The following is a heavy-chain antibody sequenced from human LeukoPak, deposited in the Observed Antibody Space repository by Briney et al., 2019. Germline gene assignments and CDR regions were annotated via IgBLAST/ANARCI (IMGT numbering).Heavy chain of an antibody. Sequence: ASVKVSCRASGYTFTSYGISWVRQAPGQGLEWMGWMNPNSGNTGYAQKFQGRVTMTRNTSISTAYMELSSLRSEDTAVYYCARRNTGVVAGLDCWGQGTLVTVSS. CDR1: GYTFTSYG. J-gene: IGHJ4*02. D-gene: IGHD5-18*01. CDR2: MNPNSGNT. V-gene: IGHV1-8*02. CDR3: ARRNTGVVAGLDC.